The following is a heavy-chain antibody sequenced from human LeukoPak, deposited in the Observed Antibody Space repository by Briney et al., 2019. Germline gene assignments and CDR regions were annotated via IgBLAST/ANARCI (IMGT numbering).Heavy chain of an antibody. CDR3: ARDYYDLEAGAFDI. CDR2: IYYSGST. CDR1: GGSISSYY. D-gene: IGHD3-22*01. J-gene: IGHJ3*02. Sequence: SETLSLTCTVSGGSISSYYWSWIRQPPGEGLEWIGYIYYSGSTNYNPSLKSRVTISVDTSKNQFSLKLSSVTAADTAVYYCARDYYDLEAGAFDIWGQGTMVTVSS. V-gene: IGHV4-59*01.